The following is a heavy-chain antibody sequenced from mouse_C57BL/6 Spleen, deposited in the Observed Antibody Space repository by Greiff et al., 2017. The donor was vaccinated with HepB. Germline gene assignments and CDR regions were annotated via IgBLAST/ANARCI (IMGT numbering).Heavy chain of an antibody. J-gene: IGHJ3*01. V-gene: IGHV5-17*01. CDR3: AMLDGYLFSY. CDR1: GFTFSDYG. CDR2: ISSGSSTI. D-gene: IGHD2-3*01. Sequence: EVKLVESGGGLVKPGGSLKLSCAASGFTFSDYGMHWVRQAPEKGLEWVAYISSGSSTIYYADTVKGRFTISRDNAKNNLCLQMTSLRSEDTAMYYCAMLDGYLFSYWGQGTLVTVSA.